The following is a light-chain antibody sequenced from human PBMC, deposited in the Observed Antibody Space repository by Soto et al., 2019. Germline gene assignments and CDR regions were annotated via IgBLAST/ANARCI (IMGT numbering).Light chain of an antibody. V-gene: IGKV1-5*03. Sequence: EIQMTQSPCTLSASVGDRVTITCRASQSISSWLAWYQQKPGKAPKLLIYKASSLESGVPSRFSGSGSGTEFTLTISSLQPDDFATYYCQPYNSYSWTFGQGTKV. J-gene: IGKJ1*01. CDR3: QPYNSYSWT. CDR2: KAS. CDR1: QSISSW.